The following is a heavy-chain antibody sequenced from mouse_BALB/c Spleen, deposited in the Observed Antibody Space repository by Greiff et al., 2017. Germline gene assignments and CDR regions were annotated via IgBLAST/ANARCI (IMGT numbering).Heavy chain of an antibody. J-gene: IGHJ2*01. CDR3: ARWGNGYDEDY. CDR1: GYTFTDYW. D-gene: IGHD2-2*01. V-gene: IGHV1-69*01. Sequence: VQLQQPGAELVMPGASVKMSCKASGYTFTDYWMHWVKQRPGQGLEWIGAIDTSDSYTSYNQKFKGKATLTVDESSSTAYMQLSSLTSEDSAVYYCARWGNGYDEDYWGQGTTLTVSS. CDR2: IDTSDSYT.